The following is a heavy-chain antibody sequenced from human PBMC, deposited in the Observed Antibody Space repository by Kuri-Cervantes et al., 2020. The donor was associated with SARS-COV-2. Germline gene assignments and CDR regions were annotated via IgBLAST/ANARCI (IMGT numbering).Heavy chain of an antibody. V-gene: IGHV3-49*03. CDR3: SLTAIRFRSKIMFDY. Sequence: GESLKISCTASGFTFGDYAMSWFRQAPGKGLEWVGFITSKAYGGTTEYAASVKGRFTISRDDSKSIAYLQVNSLKTEDTAVYYCSLTAIRFRSKIMFDYWGQGTLVTVSS. J-gene: IGHJ4*02. CDR2: ITSKAYGGTT. CDR1: GFTFGDYA. D-gene: IGHD2-21*02.